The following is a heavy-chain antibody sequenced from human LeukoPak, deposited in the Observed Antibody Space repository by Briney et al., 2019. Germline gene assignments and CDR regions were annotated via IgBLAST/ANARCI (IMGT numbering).Heavy chain of an antibody. CDR1: GYTFTTYG. J-gene: IGHJ4*02. D-gene: IGHD6-13*01. CDR3: ARDTIAADFIDY. V-gene: IGHV1-18*01. CDR2: TSAHNGNT. Sequence: ASVRVSCKASGYTFTTYGITWVRQAPGQGVEWMGWTSAHNGNTKYAQKLQGRVTMTTDTSTRTAYMELRSLRSDDTAVYYCARDTIAADFIDYWGQGTLVTVSS.